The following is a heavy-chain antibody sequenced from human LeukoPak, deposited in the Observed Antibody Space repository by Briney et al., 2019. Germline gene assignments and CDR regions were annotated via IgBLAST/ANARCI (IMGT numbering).Heavy chain of an antibody. CDR1: GVSISSYY. Sequence: SETLSLTCTVSGVSISSYYWSWIRQPPGKGLEWIGYIYYSGSTNYNPSLKSRVTISVDTSKNQFSLKLSSVTAADTAVYYCARDRLKYSTSWSFDYWGQGTLVTVSS. V-gene: IGHV4-59*01. J-gene: IGHJ4*02. D-gene: IGHD6-13*01. CDR3: ARDRLKYSTSWSFDY. CDR2: IYYSGST.